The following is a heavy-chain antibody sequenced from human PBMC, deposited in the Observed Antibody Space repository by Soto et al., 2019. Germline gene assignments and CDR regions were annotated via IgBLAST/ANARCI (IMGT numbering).Heavy chain of an antibody. CDR1: GYTFNTYG. V-gene: IGHV1-18*01. Sequence: ASVKVSCKASGYTFNTYGISWVRQAPGQGLEWMGWISTFNGETRYAHKFQARVTVTTDTSTTTGYMELRSLRSDDTAVYYCARDVGYCSSSTCLIDHWGQGTLVTVSS. CDR3: ARDVGYCSSSTCLIDH. J-gene: IGHJ4*02. CDR2: ISTFNGET. D-gene: IGHD2-2*01.